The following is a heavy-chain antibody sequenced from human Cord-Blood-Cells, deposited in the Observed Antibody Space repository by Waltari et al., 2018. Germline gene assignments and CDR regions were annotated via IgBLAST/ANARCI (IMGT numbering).Heavy chain of an antibody. CDR2: IKQDGSEK. V-gene: IGHV3-7*01. CDR3: ARESDY. J-gene: IGHJ4*02. CDR1: GVTFSRYW. Sequence: EVQLVESGGGLVQPGGSLRLPCAASGVTFSRYWMSWVRQAPGKGREWVANIKQDGSEKYYVDSVKGRFTISRDNAKNSLYLQMNSLRAEDTAVYYCARESDYWGQGTLVTVSS.